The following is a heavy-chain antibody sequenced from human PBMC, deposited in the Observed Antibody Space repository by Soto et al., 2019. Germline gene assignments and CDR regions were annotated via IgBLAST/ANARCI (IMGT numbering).Heavy chain of an antibody. J-gene: IGHJ4*02. D-gene: IGHD7-27*01. Sequence: ASVKVSCKASGYTFTDFGISWVRQAPGQGLEWMGWISAYNGNTNYAHKVQDRVTMTTDTSTSTAYMELRNLTPDDTAVYYCARDSGNLGNWAYFLDYWGQGTLVTAPQ. CDR1: GYTFTDFG. CDR3: ARDSGNLGNWAYFLDY. CDR2: ISAYNGNT. V-gene: IGHV1-18*01.